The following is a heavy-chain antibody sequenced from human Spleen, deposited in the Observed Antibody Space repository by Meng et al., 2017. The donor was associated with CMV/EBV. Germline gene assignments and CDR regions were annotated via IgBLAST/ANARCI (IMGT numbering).Heavy chain of an antibody. D-gene: IGHD3-10*01. Sequence: GESLKISCAASGFTFSSYWMHWVRQAPGKGLVWVSRINSDGSSTSYADSVKGRFTISRDNAKNTLYLQMNSLRAEDTAVYYCARDTRLRSSASGPGSWGQGTLVTVSS. CDR1: GFTFSSYW. V-gene: IGHV3-74*01. CDR2: INSDGSST. CDR3: ARDTRLRSSASGPGS. J-gene: IGHJ5*02.